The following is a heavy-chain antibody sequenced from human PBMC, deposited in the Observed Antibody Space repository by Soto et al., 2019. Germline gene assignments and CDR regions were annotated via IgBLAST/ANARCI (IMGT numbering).Heavy chain of an antibody. Sequence: SQTLSLTCAXSGDSVSSNSAAWNWIRQSPSRGLEWLGRTYYRSKWYNDYAVSVKSRITINPDTSKNQFSLQLNSATPEDTAVYYCARDRIAYDILTGYYSGSYGMDVWGQGTTVTVSS. D-gene: IGHD3-9*01. CDR1: GDSVSSNSAA. CDR3: ARDRIAYDILTGYYSGSYGMDV. CDR2: TYYRSKWYN. J-gene: IGHJ6*02. V-gene: IGHV6-1*01.